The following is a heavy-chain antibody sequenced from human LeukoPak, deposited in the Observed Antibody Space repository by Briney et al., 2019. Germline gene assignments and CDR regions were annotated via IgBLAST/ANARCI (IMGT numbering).Heavy chain of an antibody. J-gene: IGHJ4*02. V-gene: IGHV1-18*01. D-gene: IGHD1-26*01. Sequence: ASVKVSCKASGYTFTSYVISCVRQAPGQGLEWMGWISAYNGNTNYAQKLQGRVTMTTDTSTSTAYMELRSLRSDDTAVYYCARSGSYWIPYYFDYWGQGTLVTVSS. CDR1: GYTFTSYV. CDR3: ARSGSYWIPYYFDY. CDR2: ISAYNGNT.